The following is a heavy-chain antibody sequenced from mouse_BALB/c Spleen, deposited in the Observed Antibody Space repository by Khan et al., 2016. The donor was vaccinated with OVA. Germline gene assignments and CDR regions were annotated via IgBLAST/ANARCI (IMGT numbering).Heavy chain of an antibody. D-gene: IGHD2-1*01. V-gene: IGHV1S132*01. CDR3: ARGYFGNYEFVY. J-gene: IGHJ3*01. Sequence: QVQLKESGAELVKPGASVKLSCKTSGYTFTSYWIQWVKQRPGQGLGWIGQIFPGTGTTYYNENFKGKATLTVDTSSSTAYMQLSRLTSEDSAVYFCARGYFGNYEFVYWGQGTLVTVSP. CDR2: IFPGTGTT. CDR1: GYTFTSYW.